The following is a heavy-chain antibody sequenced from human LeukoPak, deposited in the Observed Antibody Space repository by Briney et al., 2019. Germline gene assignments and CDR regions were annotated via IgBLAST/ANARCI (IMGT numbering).Heavy chain of an antibody. CDR3: ARHGGSDSAPNDY. D-gene: IGHD2-21*02. CDR2: MYYSGST. Sequence: SETLSLTCTVSGGSISSYYWGWIRQPPGKGLEWIGTMYYSGSTYYNPSLRSRVTISADTSKNQFSLKLTSVTAADTAVYYCARHGGSDSAPNDYWGQGTLVTVSS. J-gene: IGHJ4*02. V-gene: IGHV4-39*01. CDR1: GGSISSYY.